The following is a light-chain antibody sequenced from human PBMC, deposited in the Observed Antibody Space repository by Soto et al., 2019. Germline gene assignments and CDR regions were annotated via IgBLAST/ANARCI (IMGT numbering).Light chain of an antibody. V-gene: IGKV1-33*01. CDR1: QDISNY. Sequence: DIQMTQSPSSLSASVGDRDTITCQASQDISNYLNWYQQKPAKATKLLIYDASNLETGVPSRFSGSGSGTDFAFTISSLQPEDIATYYCQQYDNPLFTFGPGTKVDIK. CDR2: DAS. J-gene: IGKJ3*01. CDR3: QQYDNPLFT.